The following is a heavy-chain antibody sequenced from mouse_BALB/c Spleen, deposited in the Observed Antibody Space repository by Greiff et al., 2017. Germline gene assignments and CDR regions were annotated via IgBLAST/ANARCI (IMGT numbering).Heavy chain of an antibody. J-gene: IGHJ2*01. CDR3: ARRGYGRDFDY. Sequence: QVHVKQSGAELARPGASVKLSCKASGYTFTDYYINWVKQRTGQGLEWIGEIYPGSGNTYYNEKFKGKATLTADKSSSTAYMQLSSLTSEDSAVYFCARRGYGRDFDYWGQGTTLTVSS. D-gene: IGHD1-1*01. CDR1: GYTFTDYY. CDR2: IYPGSGNT. V-gene: IGHV1-77*01.